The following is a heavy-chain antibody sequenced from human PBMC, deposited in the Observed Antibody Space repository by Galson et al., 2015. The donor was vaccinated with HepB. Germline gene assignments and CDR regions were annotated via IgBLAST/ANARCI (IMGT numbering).Heavy chain of an antibody. CDR3: ERAVGVYHDILTDDYSDKPYYYYMDV. CDR1: GGSLNNYY. Sequence: SEPLSLTCTVSGGSLNNYYWSWIRQPPGKGLEWIGFIYHTGSSHYISSLRSRVTISVDSPRNQFSLKVYSVTAADTAVYYCERAVGVYHDILTDDYSDKPYYYYMDVWGKGTTVTVSS. V-gene: IGHV4-59*01. J-gene: IGHJ6*03. CDR2: IYHTGSS. D-gene: IGHD3-9*01.